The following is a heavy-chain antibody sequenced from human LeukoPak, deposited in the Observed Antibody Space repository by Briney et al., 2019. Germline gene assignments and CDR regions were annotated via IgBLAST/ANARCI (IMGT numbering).Heavy chain of an antibody. V-gene: IGHV3-7*01. J-gene: IGHJ2*01. CDR1: GFTFSIYW. CDR3: ARGPRGYNYGPNWYFDL. Sequence: GGSLRLSCAASGFTFSIYWMSWVRQAPGKGLEWAANIKQDGGEKYYVDSVKGRFTISRDNAKNSLYLQMNSLRAEDTAVYYCARGPRGYNYGPNWYFDLWGRGTLVTVSS. D-gene: IGHD5-18*01. CDR2: IKQDGGEK.